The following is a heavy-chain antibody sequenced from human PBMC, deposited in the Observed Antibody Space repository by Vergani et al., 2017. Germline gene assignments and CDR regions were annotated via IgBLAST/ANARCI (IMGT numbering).Heavy chain of an antibody. D-gene: IGHD6-13*01. CDR1: GGSIRSTFYY. V-gene: IGHV4-39*01. CDR3: ARHKEQLVPENTYYYYYMDV. Sequence: QLQLQESDPGLVKPSETLSLTCTVSGGSIRSTFYYWGWIRQPPGKGLEWIATIHYSGSGNTYYNPSLKSRVTISADSSRNLLSLRLSSVTAADTAVYYCARHKEQLVPENTYYYYYMDVWGKGTTVTVSS. J-gene: IGHJ6*03. CDR2: IHYSGSGNT.